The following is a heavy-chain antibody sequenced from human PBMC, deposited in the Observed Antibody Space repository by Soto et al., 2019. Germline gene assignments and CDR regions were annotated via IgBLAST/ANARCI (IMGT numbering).Heavy chain of an antibody. J-gene: IGHJ4*02. CDR1: GGSFSGYY. V-gene: IGHV4-34*01. CDR2: INHSGST. D-gene: IGHD2-21*02. CDR3: ARDFRGNSGTFDY. Sequence: QVQLQQWGAGLLKPSETLSLTCAVYGGSFSGYYWSWIRQPPGKGLEWIGEINHSGSTNYNPSLSSRVSIAAHSSDNQFSLKISSVNPAATAVYSWARDFRGNSGTFDYCGQGTLVTVSS.